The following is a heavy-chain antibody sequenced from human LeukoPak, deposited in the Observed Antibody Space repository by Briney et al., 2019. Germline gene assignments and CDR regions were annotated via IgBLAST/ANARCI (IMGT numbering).Heavy chain of an antibody. CDR2: ISSGSGYI. J-gene: IGHJ4*02. V-gene: IGHV3-21*01. D-gene: IGHD1-26*01. CDR1: GFTFITYS. Sequence: PGGSLRLSCAVSGFTFITYSMNWVRQAPGKGLEWVSSISSGSGYIYQADSVKGRFTISRDNAKNSLYLQMKSLRAEDTAVYYCARGLVGTTSVYFDYWGQGTLVTVSS. CDR3: ARGLVGTTSVYFDY.